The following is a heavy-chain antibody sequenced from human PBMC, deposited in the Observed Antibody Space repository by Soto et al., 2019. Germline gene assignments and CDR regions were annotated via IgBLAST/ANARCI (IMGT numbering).Heavy chain of an antibody. Sequence: GGSLRLSCAASGFIFSDYYMTWIRQAPGKGLEWLSCSSNRDRSTYYADSVKDRFVVSKDNAKNLVYLQMNSLRAEDTAVYFCARAWKIEKFGVISMSKGLDVWGQGTTVTVSS. CDR2: SSNRDRST. CDR1: GFIFSDYY. D-gene: IGHD3-3*01. J-gene: IGHJ6*02. CDR3: ARAWKIEKFGVISMSKGLDV. V-gene: IGHV3-11*01.